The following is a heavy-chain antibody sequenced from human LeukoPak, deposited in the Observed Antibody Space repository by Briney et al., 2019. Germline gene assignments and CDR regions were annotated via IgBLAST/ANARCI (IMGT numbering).Heavy chain of an antibody. CDR3: ARQRTDDSSGSLDY. V-gene: IGHV3-53*01. D-gene: IGHD3-22*01. CDR1: GFTVSSNY. Sequence: GGSLRLSCAASGFTVSSNYMSWVRQAPGKGLEWVSVIYSGGSTYYADSVKGRFTISRDNSKNTLYLQMNSLRAEDTAVYFCARQRTDDSSGSLDYWGQGTLVTVSS. CDR2: IYSGGST. J-gene: IGHJ4*02.